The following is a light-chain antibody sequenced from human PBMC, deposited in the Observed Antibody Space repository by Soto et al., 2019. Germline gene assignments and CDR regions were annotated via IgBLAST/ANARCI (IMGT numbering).Light chain of an antibody. V-gene: IGKV1-5*03. CDR1: QSLSYW. CDR2: QGS. CDR3: QQYNTYPYS. Sequence: DIQMTQSPSTLSASVGDRVTITCRASQSLSYWLAWYQQKPGKAPKLLIYQGSHLQSGVPSRFSGSGSGSEFTLSINSLQPDDFATYYCQQYNTYPYSFGQGTKLEIK. J-gene: IGKJ2*01.